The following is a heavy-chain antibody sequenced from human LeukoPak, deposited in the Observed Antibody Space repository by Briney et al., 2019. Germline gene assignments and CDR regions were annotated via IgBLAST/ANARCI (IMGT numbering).Heavy chain of an antibody. Sequence: ASVKVSCKASGYTFTSYGISWVRQAPGQGLEWMGWISAYNGNTNYAQKLQGRVTMTTDTSTSTAYMELSSLRSEDTAVYYCARGGIDSSSSPGYFQHWGQGTLVTVSS. CDR2: ISAYNGNT. J-gene: IGHJ1*01. CDR3: ARGGIDSSSSPGYFQH. V-gene: IGHV1-18*01. CDR1: GYTFTSYG. D-gene: IGHD6-6*01.